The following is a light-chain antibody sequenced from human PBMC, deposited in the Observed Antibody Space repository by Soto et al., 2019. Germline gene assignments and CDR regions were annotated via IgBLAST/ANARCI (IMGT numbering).Light chain of an antibody. CDR2: GAS. V-gene: IGKV3D-15*01. J-gene: IGKJ1*01. CDR1: QSVSSSY. Sequence: EIVMTQSPATLSVSPGERATLSCRASQSVSSSYLAWYQQKPGQAPRLLIYGASSRATGIPDRFSGSGSGTEFTLTISSLQSEDFAVYYCQQYNNWPVFGQGTKVDIK. CDR3: QQYNNWPV.